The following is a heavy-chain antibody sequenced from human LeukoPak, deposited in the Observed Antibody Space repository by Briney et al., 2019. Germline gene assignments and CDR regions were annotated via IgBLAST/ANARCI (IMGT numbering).Heavy chain of an antibody. CDR2: ISAYNGNT. J-gene: IGHJ5*02. CDR1: GYTFTSYG. V-gene: IGHV1-18*01. CDR3: ARAPLYGGHADWFDP. Sequence: VSVKVSCKASGYTFTSYGIRWVRQAPGQGLEWMGWISAYNGNTNYAQKLQGRVTMTTDTSTSTAYMELRSLRSDDTAVYYCARAPLYGGHADWFDPWGQGTLVTVSS. D-gene: IGHD4-17*01.